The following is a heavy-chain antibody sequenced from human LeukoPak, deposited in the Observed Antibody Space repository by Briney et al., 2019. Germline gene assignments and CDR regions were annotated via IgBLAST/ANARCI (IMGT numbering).Heavy chain of an antibody. CDR3: ARDWADSGSDY. J-gene: IGHJ4*02. D-gene: IGHD5-12*01. CDR1: GFKFSSFG. Sequence: GGSLRLSCAASGFKFSSFGIHWVRQAPGKGLEWVALIWYDGSKQYYADSVKGRFTISRDNSKSTVYLQMNSLRAEDTAVYFCARDWADSGSDYWGQGTLAIVSS. CDR2: IWYDGSKQ. V-gene: IGHV3-33*01.